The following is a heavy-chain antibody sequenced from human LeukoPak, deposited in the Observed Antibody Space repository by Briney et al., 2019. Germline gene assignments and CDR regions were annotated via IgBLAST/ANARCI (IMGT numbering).Heavy chain of an antibody. CDR1: GGTFSSYA. D-gene: IGHD2-2*01. CDR2: IIPILGIV. Sequence: SVKVSCKASGGTFSSYAISWVRQAPGQGLEWMGRIIPILGIVNYAQKFQGRVTITADESTSTAYMELSSLRSEDTAVYYCAVPKPHCSSTSCDPFYYYYYMDVWGKGTTVTVSS. CDR3: AVPKPHCSSTSCDPFYYYYYMDV. V-gene: IGHV1-69*04. J-gene: IGHJ6*03.